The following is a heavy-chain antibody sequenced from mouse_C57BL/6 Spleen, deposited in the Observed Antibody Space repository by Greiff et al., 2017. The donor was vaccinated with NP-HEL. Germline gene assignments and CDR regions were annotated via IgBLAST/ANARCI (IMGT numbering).Heavy chain of an antibody. D-gene: IGHD2-2*01. CDR3: AVYGYDGGFDY. V-gene: IGHV1-82*01. Sequence: VHLVESGPELVKPGASVKISCKASGYAFSSSWMNWVKQRPGKGLEWIGRIYPGDGDTNYNGKFKGKATLTADKSSSTAYMQLSSLTSEDSAVYFCAVYGYDGGFDYWGQGTTLTVSS. CDR2: IYPGDGDT. J-gene: IGHJ2*01. CDR1: GYAFSSSW.